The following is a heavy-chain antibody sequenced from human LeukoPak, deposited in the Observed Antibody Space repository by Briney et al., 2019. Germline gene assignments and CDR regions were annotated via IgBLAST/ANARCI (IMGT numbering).Heavy chain of an antibody. Sequence: SSETLSLTCTVSGGSISNYYWSWIRQPPGKGLEWIGSIYYSGSTYYNPSLKSRVTISVDTSKNQFSLNLSSVTAADTAVYYCASHHYDILTGYWGAFDYWGQGTLVTVSS. CDR1: GGSISNYY. V-gene: IGHV4-39*01. J-gene: IGHJ4*02. D-gene: IGHD3-9*01. CDR3: ASHHYDILTGYWGAFDY. CDR2: IYYSGST.